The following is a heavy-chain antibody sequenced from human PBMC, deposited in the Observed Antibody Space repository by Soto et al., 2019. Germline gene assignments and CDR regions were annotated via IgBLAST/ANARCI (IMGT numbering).Heavy chain of an antibody. J-gene: IGHJ4*02. CDR1: GFTFSNYA. Sequence: PGGSLRLSCAASGFTFSNYAMHWVRQAPGKXLEWVAFISYDATNKFYADSVRGRFTISRDNFKNTLYLQMDSLRAEDSAVYYCAKVSITYNWNYGYFFDYWGQGTLVTVSS. CDR2: ISYDATNK. CDR3: AKVSITYNWNYGYFFDY. D-gene: IGHD1-7*01. V-gene: IGHV3-30*18.